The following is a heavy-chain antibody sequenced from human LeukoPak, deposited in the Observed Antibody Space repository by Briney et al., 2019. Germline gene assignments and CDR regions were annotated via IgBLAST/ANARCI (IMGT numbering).Heavy chain of an antibody. CDR2: IHNSGTT. D-gene: IGHD3-10*01. V-gene: IGHV4-34*01. Sequence: SETLSPTCAVSGGLFSGYFWSWIRQPPGKGLEWIGEIHNSGTTNYNPSLNSRVTISEDTSKNQIYLNLRSVTAADTAVYYCARRYYYNLGSFPFDFWGQGTLVTVSS. CDR3: ARRYYYNLGSFPFDF. CDR1: GGLFSGYF. J-gene: IGHJ4*02.